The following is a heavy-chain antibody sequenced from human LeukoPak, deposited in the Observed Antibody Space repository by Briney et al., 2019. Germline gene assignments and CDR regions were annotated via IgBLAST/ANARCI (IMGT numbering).Heavy chain of an antibody. CDR2: INYTGST. J-gene: IGHJ5*02. D-gene: IGHD2-2*01. CDR1: GGSFSGYY. CDR3: ARGKPRYCSSTSCYGNWFDP. Sequence: SETLSLTCAVYGGSFSGYYWSWIRQPPGKGLEWIGEINYTGSTNYNPSLKSRVTISVDTSKNQFSLKLSSVTAADTAVYYCARGKPRYCSSTSCYGNWFDPWGQGTLVTVSS. V-gene: IGHV4-34*01.